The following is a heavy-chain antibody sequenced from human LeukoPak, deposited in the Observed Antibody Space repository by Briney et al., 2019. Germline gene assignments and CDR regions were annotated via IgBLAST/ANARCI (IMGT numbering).Heavy chain of an antibody. Sequence: GRSLRLSCAASGFTFSSYGMHWVRQAPGKGLEWVAVISYDGSNKYYADSVKGRFTISRDNSKNTLYLQMNGLRAEDTAVYYCAKDHSLWFGEQYFDYWGQGTLVTVSS. CDR1: GFTFSSYG. CDR2: ISYDGSNK. J-gene: IGHJ4*02. D-gene: IGHD3-10*01. V-gene: IGHV3-30*18. CDR3: AKDHSLWFGEQYFDY.